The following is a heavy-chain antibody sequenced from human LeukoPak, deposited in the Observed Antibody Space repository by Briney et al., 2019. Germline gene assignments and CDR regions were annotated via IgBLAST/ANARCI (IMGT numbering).Heavy chain of an antibody. CDR2: IYNSGAKI. J-gene: IGHJ4*02. D-gene: IGHD6-19*01. CDR1: GLTFSTYS. CDR3: AKDVAPDSGWDLDY. Sequence: PGRSLRLSCAVSGLTFSTYSMTWVRQGPGKGLEWVSSIYNSGAKIFYADSVEGRFTISRDNSKNMLYLQMNSLRVEDTAVYYCAKDVAPDSGWDLDYWGQGTLVTVSS. V-gene: IGHV3-23*01.